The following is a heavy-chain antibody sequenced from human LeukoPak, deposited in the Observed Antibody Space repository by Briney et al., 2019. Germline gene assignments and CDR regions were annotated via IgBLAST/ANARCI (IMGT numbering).Heavy chain of an antibody. J-gene: IGHJ4*02. Sequence: ASVKVSCKASGYAFTAYYLHWVRQATGQGLEWMGWINPNSGDPNYAQNFQGRVTMTRDTSGSTVYMDLNRLRSDDTAVYYCARSWYYYTSSDYWGQGTLVTVSS. D-gene: IGHD3-10*01. CDR2: INPNSGDP. CDR3: ARSWYYYTSSDY. V-gene: IGHV1-2*02. CDR1: GYAFTAYY.